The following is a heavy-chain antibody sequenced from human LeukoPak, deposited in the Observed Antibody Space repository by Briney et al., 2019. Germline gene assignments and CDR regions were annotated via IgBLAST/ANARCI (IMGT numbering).Heavy chain of an antibody. CDR3: ARCGVVPAAPFDC. D-gene: IGHD2-2*01. Sequence: SETLSLTCTVSGGSISSGGYYWSWIRQHPGKGLEWIGYIYYSGSTYYHPSLKSRVTISVDTSKNQFSLKLSSVTAADTAVYYCARCGVVPAAPFDCWGQGTLVTVSS. V-gene: IGHV4-31*03. J-gene: IGHJ4*02. CDR1: GGSISSGGYY. CDR2: IYYSGST.